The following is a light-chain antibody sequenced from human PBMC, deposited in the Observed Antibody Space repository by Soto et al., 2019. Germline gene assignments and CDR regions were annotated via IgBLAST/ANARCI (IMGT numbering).Light chain of an antibody. J-gene: IGKJ1*01. V-gene: IGKV3-11*01. CDR1: QRVSTF. CDR3: QQSHNLPRR. CDR2: EAS. Sequence: ENVVTHSTGTLSLSPGARDTLCCRASQRVSTFLAWYQQRPGQAPRLLISEASNRATGIPARFSGSGSGTDFTLTISSLEPEDFAVYYCQQSHNLPRRFGQGTKVDI.